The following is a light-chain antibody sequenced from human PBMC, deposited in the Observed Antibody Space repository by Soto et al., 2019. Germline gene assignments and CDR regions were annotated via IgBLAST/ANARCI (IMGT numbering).Light chain of an antibody. CDR3: QQASIFPRT. CDR2: SSS. J-gene: IGKJ3*01. V-gene: IGKV1-12*01. Sequence: DLQMTQSPSSVSASVGDRVIITCRASRAIASWLAWYQQKPGKAPEILVYSSSTLQGGVPPRFIGSGTGTDFTHTIISLQPEDAATYFCQQASIFPRTFGPGTKVEIK. CDR1: RAIASW.